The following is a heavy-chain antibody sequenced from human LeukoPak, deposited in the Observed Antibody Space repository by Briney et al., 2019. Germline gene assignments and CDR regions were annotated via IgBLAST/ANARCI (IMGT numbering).Heavy chain of an antibody. CDR2: INPNSGGT. CDR3: ARLGLVQYSYYGLDV. V-gene: IGHV1-2*02. J-gene: IGHJ6*02. D-gene: IGHD3/OR15-3a*01. CDR1: GYTFTGYY. Sequence: ASVTVSCKASGYTFTGYYMHWVRQAPGQGLEWMGWINPNSGGTNYAQKFQGRVTMTRDTSISTAYMELSRLRSDDTALYYCARLGLVQYSYYGLDVWGQGTTVTVSS.